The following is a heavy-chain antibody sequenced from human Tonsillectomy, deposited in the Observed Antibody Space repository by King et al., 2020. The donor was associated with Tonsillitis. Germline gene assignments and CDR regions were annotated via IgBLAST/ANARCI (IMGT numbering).Heavy chain of an antibody. CDR3: ARGYSNWGFDY. V-gene: IGHV4-59*01. Sequence: VQLQESGPGLVKPSETLSLTCTGSGGSISSYYWSWIRQPPGKGLGWIGYIYYSGSTNYNPSLQSRVTISVDTSKNQFSLKLSSVTAAATAVYYCARGYSNWGFDYWGQGTLVTVSS. CDR2: IYYSGST. J-gene: IGHJ4*02. D-gene: IGHD7-27*01. CDR1: GGSISSYY.